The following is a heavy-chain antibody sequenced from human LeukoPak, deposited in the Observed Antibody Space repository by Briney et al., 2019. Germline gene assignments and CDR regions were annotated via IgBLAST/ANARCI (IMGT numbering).Heavy chain of an antibody. Sequence: PSETLSLTCAVSGDAIINGYFWGWIRQPPGKGLEWIGSIYYSGSTYYNPSLRSRVTISVDTSKNQFSLKLSSVTAADTAVYYCARGNDFGMYYYYMDVWGRGTTVTVSS. V-gene: IGHV4-38-2*01. CDR2: IYYSGST. CDR3: ARGNDFGMYYYYMDV. CDR1: GDAIINGYF. D-gene: IGHD3-3*01. J-gene: IGHJ6*03.